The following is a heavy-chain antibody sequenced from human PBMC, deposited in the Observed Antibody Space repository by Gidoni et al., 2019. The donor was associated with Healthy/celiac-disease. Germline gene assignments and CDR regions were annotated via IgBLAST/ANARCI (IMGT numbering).Heavy chain of an antibody. CDR3: ARHDMVPLSSSWTGLGWFDP. CDR2: IYYSGST. J-gene: IGHJ5*02. V-gene: IGHV4-39*01. D-gene: IGHD6-13*01. CDR1: GGSISSSSYY. Sequence: QLQLQESGPGLVKPSQTLSPTCTVSGGSISSSSYYWGWIRQPPGKGLEWIGSIYYSGSTYYNPSLKSRVTISVDTSKNQFSLKLSSVTAADTAVYYCARHDMVPLSSSWTGLGWFDPWGQGTLVTVSS.